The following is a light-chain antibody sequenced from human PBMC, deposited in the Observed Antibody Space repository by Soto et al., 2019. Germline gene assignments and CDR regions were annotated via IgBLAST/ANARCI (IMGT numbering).Light chain of an antibody. CDR2: EVN. Sequence: QSALTQPPSASGSPGQSVAISCTGTSSDVGGYNYVSWYQQHPGKAPKLMIYEVNKRPSGVPDRFSGSKSGNTATLTISRVEAGDEADYYCQVWDSTGDHVVFGGGTKLTVL. V-gene: IGLV2-8*01. CDR1: SSDVGGYNY. CDR3: QVWDSTGDHVV. J-gene: IGLJ2*01.